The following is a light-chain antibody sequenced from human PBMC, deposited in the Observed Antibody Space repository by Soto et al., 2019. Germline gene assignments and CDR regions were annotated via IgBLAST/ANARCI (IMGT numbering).Light chain of an antibody. CDR3: QQYGTTPPT. CDR1: QSVNSNY. V-gene: IGKV3-20*01. Sequence: EIVLTQSPGTLSLSPGERATLSCRASQSVNSNYLAWYQQKPGQAPRLLIYGASSRATGTPDRFSGSGSGTDFTLTISRLEPEDFAVYFFQQYGTTPPTFGQGTKVEIK. J-gene: IGKJ1*01. CDR2: GAS.